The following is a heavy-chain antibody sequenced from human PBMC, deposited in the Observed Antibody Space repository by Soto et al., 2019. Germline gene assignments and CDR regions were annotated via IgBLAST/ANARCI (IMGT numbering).Heavy chain of an antibody. CDR1: GGSLSTNP. Sequence: SVKVSCKASGGSLSTNPISWVRQAPGQGLEWMGGTGSGTGPGNHAQKFQGRLTVTADKSTSTVYMELTNLSSEDTAVYYCATQSPDYAKRDFDYWGQGTLVTVSS. CDR3: ATQSPDYAKRDFDY. D-gene: IGHD4-17*01. CDR2: TGSGTGPG. J-gene: IGHJ4*02. V-gene: IGHV1-69*06.